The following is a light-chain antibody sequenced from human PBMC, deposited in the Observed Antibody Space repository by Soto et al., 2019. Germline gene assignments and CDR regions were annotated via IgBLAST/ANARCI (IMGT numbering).Light chain of an antibody. Sequence: QPVLPQPPSASGTPGQRVTISCSGSSSNIGSGPVNWYRQFPGAAPQLLIFNNIERPSGVPDRFSGSKSGTSASLAISGLQSEDEADYYCAAWDDSLTAVVFGGGTKVTVL. CDR1: SSNIGSGP. V-gene: IGLV1-44*01. CDR3: AAWDDSLTAVV. J-gene: IGLJ2*01. CDR2: NNI.